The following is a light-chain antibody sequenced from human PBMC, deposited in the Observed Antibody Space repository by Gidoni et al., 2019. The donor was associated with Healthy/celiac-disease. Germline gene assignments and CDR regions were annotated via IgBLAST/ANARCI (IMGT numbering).Light chain of an antibody. Sequence: EIVMTQSPAPLSVPPGARSTLSCRASQRVSSNLAWYQQKPGQAPRLLIYGASTRATGIPARFSGSGSGTEFTLTISSLQSEDFAVYYCQQYNNWLFTFGQGTRLEIK. CDR2: GAS. V-gene: IGKV3-15*01. CDR3: QQYNNWLFT. J-gene: IGKJ5*01. CDR1: QRVSSN.